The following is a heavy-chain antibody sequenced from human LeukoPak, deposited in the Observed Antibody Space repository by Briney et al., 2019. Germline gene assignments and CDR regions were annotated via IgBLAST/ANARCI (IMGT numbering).Heavy chain of an antibody. V-gene: IGHV3-7*01. Sequence: PGGSLRLSCAASGFTFSTYWMSWGRLAPGKGLEWVANIKQDGSDKYYVDSVKGRFTISRDNAKNSLFLQMNSLRAEDTAVYYCARVRCSSNSCFPDYWGQGTLVTVSS. J-gene: IGHJ4*02. D-gene: IGHD2-2*01. CDR3: ARVRCSSNSCFPDY. CDR2: IKQDGSDK. CDR1: GFTFSTYW.